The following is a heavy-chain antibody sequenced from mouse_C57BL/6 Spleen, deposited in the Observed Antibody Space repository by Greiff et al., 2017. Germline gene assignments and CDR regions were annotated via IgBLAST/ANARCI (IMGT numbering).Heavy chain of an antibody. J-gene: IGHJ1*03. CDR3: ARSFNYYGSSYWYFDV. CDR1: GYTFTSYW. Sequence: QVQLQQPGTELVKPGASVKLSCKASGYTFTSYWMHWVKQRPGQGLEWIGNINPSNGGTNYNENFKSKATLTVDKSSSTAYMQLSSLTSEDSAVYYCARSFNYYGSSYWYFDVWGTGTTVTVAS. D-gene: IGHD1-1*01. CDR2: INPSNGGT. V-gene: IGHV1-53*01.